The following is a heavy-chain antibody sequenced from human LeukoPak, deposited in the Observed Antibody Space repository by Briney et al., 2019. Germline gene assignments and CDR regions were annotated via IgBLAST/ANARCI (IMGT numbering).Heavy chain of an antibody. Sequence: GGSLRLSCAASGFTFSSYGMHWVRQAPGKGLEWVAVISYDGSNKYYADSVKGRFTISRDNSKNTLYLQMNSLRAGDTAVYYCAKSHYCSSTSCYHDKPVDYWGQGTLVTVSS. V-gene: IGHV3-30*18. CDR2: ISYDGSNK. J-gene: IGHJ4*02. D-gene: IGHD2-2*01. CDR3: AKSHYCSSTSCYHDKPVDY. CDR1: GFTFSSYG.